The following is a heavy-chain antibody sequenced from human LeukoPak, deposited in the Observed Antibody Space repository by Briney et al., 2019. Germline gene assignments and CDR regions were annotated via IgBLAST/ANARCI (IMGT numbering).Heavy chain of an antibody. V-gene: IGHV3-30-3*01. CDR2: ISCDGSNK. J-gene: IGHJ4*02. CDR1: GFTFSSYA. CDR3: ASDPTYYDFWSGYYRSKDFDY. Sequence: GGSLRLSCAASGFTFSSYAMHWVRQAPGKGLEWVAVISCDGSNKYYADSVKGRFTISRDNSKNTLYLQMNSLRAEDTAVYYCASDPTYYDFWSGYYRSKDFDYWGQGTLVTVSS. D-gene: IGHD3-3*01.